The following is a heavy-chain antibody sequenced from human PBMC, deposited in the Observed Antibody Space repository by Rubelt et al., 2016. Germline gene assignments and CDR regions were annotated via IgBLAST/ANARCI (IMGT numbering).Heavy chain of an antibody. V-gene: IGHV1-69*04. D-gene: IGHD4-23*01. CDR2: IIPILGIA. J-gene: IGHJ4*02. CDR3: ARDVGGNSVLYYLDY. Sequence: QVQLVQSGAEVKKPGSSVKVSCKASGGTFSSYAISWVRQAPGQGLEWMGRIIPILGIANYAQKSQGRVTITADKSTSTAYMELSSLRSEDTAVYYCARDVGGNSVLYYLDYWGQGTLVTVSS. CDR1: GGTFSSYA.